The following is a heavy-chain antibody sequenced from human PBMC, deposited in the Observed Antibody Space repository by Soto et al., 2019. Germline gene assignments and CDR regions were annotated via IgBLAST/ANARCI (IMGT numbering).Heavy chain of an antibody. CDR3: ARDLVAARPGVFFGY. CDR1: VFTFSSYW. D-gene: IGHD6-6*01. V-gene: IGHV3-74*01. J-gene: IGHJ4*02. CDR2: INSDGSST. Sequence: GGSLRLSCAASVFTFSSYWMHWVRQAPVKGLVWVSRINSDGSSTSYADSVEGRFTISRDNAKNTLYLQMNSLRAEDTAVYYCARDLVAARPGVFFGYWGQGSLVTVSA.